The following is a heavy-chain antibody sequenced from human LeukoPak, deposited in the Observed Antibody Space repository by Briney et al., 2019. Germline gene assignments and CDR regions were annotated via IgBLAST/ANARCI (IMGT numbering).Heavy chain of an antibody. J-gene: IGHJ4*02. CDR2: INPNSGGT. V-gene: IGHV1-2*02. CDR3: ARVRGHYYYERGLLGY. D-gene: IGHD3-22*01. CDR1: GYTFTGYY. Sequence: ASVKVSCKASGYTFTGYYMHWVRQAPGHGLEWMGWINPNSGGTNYAQKFQGRVTMTRDTSISTPYMELSRLRSDDTAVYYCARVRGHYYYERGLLGYWGQGPLVTVSS.